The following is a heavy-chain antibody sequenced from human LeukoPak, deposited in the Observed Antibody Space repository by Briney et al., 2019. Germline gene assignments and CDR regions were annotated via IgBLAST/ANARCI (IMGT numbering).Heavy chain of an antibody. Sequence: SETLSLTCAVYGGSFSGYYWNWIRQPPGKGLEWIGEINHSGSTDYNPSLKSRVTISVDTSKNQFSLKLTSVTAADTAVYYCARGGSEYSGYDYWSFDYWAQGTLVTVSS. D-gene: IGHD5-12*01. J-gene: IGHJ4*02. CDR2: INHSGST. V-gene: IGHV4-34*01. CDR1: GGSFSGYY. CDR3: ARGGSEYSGYDYWSFDY.